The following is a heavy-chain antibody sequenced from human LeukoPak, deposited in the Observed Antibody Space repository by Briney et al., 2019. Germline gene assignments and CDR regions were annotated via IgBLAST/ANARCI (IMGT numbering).Heavy chain of an antibody. CDR1: GFTFSSYS. Sequence: GSLRLSCAASGFTFSSYSMNWVRQPPGKGLEWIGYIYYSGSTNYNPSLKSRVTISVDTSKNQFSLKLSSVTAADTAVYYCATYSGSYGSNYWGQGTLVTVSS. J-gene: IGHJ4*02. CDR3: ATYSGSYGSNY. D-gene: IGHD1-26*01. CDR2: IYYSGST. V-gene: IGHV4-59*01.